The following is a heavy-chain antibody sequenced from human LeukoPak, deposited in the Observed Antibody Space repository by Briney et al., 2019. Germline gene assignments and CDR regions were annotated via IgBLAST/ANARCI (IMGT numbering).Heavy chain of an antibody. D-gene: IGHD4-17*01. CDR1: GYTFTSYG. CDR3: ARFSAPTTVDY. Sequence: GASVKVSCKASGYTFTSYGISWVRQAPGQGLEWMGWISAYNGNTNYAQKPQGRVTMTTDTSTSTAYKELRSLRSDDTAVYYCARFSAPTTVDYWGQGTLVTVSS. CDR2: ISAYNGNT. V-gene: IGHV1-18*01. J-gene: IGHJ4*02.